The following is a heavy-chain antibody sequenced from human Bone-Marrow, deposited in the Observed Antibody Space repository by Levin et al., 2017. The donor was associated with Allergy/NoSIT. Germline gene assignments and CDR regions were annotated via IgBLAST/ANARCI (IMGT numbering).Heavy chain of an antibody. CDR3: ARGRAGMTR. CDR1: GFTFSTYA. CDR2: ISHDGGNS. Sequence: PGGSLRLSCAASGFTFSTYAMHWVRQAPGKGLEWVAFISHDGGNSYYADSVEGRFTISRDNSKNTVYLQMNSLRVEDTAVFYCARGRAGMTRWGQGTLVTVSS. J-gene: IGHJ4*02. V-gene: IGHV3-30-3*01. D-gene: IGHD1-1*01.